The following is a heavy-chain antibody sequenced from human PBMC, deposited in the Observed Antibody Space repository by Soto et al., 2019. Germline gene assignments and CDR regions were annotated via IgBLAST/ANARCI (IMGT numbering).Heavy chain of an antibody. J-gene: IGHJ6*02. CDR3: AGTTVTTHRVVYYYYGMDV. CDR2: IYYSGST. V-gene: IGHV4-39*01. Sequence: SETLSLTCTVSGGSISSSSYYWGWIRQPPGKGLEWIGSIYYSGSTYYNPSLKSRVTISVDTSKNQFSLKLSSVTAADTAVYYCAGTTVTTHRVVYYYYGMDVWGQGTTVTVSS. CDR1: GGSISSSSYY. D-gene: IGHD4-17*01.